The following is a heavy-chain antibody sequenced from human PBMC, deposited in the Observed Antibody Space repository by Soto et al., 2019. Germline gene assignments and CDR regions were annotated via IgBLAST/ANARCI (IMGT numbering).Heavy chain of an antibody. CDR1: GFTFSSYA. CDR3: AFISGSGSYYLDY. CDR2: ISGGGETT. Sequence: EVQLLESGGGLVQPGGSLRLSCAASGFTFSSYAMWWVRQAPGKGLECVSAISGGGETTYYADSVKGRFTISRDNSKNTLYLQMNSLRAEDTAVYYCAFISGSGSYYLDYWGQGTLVNVSA. D-gene: IGHD3-10*01. J-gene: IGHJ4*02. V-gene: IGHV3-23*01.